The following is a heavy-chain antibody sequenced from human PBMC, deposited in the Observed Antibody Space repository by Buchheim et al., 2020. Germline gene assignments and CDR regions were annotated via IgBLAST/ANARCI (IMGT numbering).Heavy chain of an antibody. J-gene: IGHJ4*02. CDR2: ISYDGSNK. V-gene: IGHV3-30*18. Sequence: QVQLVESGGGVVQPGRSLRLSCAASGFTFSSYGMHWVRQAPGKGLEWVAVISYDGSNKYYADSVKGRFTISRDNSKNTLYLQMNGLRAEDTAVYYCAKAFNYGDYWGQGTL. CDR1: GFTFSSYG. CDR3: AKAFNYGDY.